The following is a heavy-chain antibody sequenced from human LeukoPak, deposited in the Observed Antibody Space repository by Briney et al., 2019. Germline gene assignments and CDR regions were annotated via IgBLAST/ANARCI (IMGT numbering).Heavy chain of an antibody. Sequence: GGSLRLSCAASGFTLSSYAMSWVRQAPGKGLEWVSAISGSGGSTYYADSVKGRFTISRDNSKNTLYLQMNSLRAEDTAVYYCAKSPSGPTGYYYYGMDVWGQGTTVTVSS. J-gene: IGHJ6*02. V-gene: IGHV3-23*01. CDR2: ISGSGGST. D-gene: IGHD6-19*01. CDR3: AKSPSGPTGYYYYGMDV. CDR1: GFTLSSYA.